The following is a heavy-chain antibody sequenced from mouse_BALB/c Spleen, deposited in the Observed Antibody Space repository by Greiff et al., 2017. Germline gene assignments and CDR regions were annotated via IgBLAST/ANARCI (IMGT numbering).Heavy chain of an antibody. CDR3: ARDGKGYAMDF. V-gene: IGHV1-7*01. J-gene: IGHJ4*01. CDR2: INPSTGYT. CDR1: GYTFTSYW. Sequence: QVQLHQSGAELAKPGASVKMSCKASGYTFTSYWMHWVKQRPGQGLEWIGYINPSTGYTEYNQKFKDKATLTADKSSSTAYMQLSSLTSEDSAVYYCARDGKGYAMDFWGQGTSVTVSS. D-gene: IGHD2-1*01.